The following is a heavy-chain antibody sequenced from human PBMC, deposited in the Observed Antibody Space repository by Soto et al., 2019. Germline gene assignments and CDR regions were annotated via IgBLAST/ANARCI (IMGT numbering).Heavy chain of an antibody. Sequence: QITLKESGPTLVKPTQTLTLTCTFSGFSLTTRGVGVGWIRQPSGKALECLALIYWDDDKRYSPSLQSRLSITKDTSKNQVVLIMTNVDPVDTATYYCAHIPNYYQYDWFDPWGQGTLVSVSS. J-gene: IGHJ5*02. CDR1: GFSLTTRGVG. CDR3: AHIPNYYQYDWFDP. V-gene: IGHV2-5*02. CDR2: IYWDDDK. D-gene: IGHD3-16*01.